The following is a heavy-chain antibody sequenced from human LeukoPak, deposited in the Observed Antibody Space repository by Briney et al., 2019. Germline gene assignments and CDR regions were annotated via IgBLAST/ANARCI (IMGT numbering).Heavy chain of an antibody. Sequence: PGGSLTLSCTASGFTFSSYAINWVRQAPGKGREWVSDICGSGGSTYYAHSVPGRFTIPRDNSKHTLYLQINSLRAEDTAVYYCAKEGSNGYGFFYYYYMDVWGKGPTVTVSS. D-gene: IGHD5-18*01. CDR1: GFTFSSYA. CDR3: AKEGSNGYGFFYYYYMDV. CDR2: ICGSGGST. V-gene: IGHV3-23*01. J-gene: IGHJ6*03.